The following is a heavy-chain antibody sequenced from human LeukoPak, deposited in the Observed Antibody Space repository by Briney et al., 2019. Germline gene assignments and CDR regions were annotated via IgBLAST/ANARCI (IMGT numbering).Heavy chain of an antibody. Sequence: PGGSLRLSCAASGFTFSNYGIHWVRQAPGTGLEWVAFIRYDGSEKYYADPVKGRFTISRDNSRNALYLQMNSLRAEDTALYYCAKDPAAVPFDSFDIWGQGTMVTVSS. CDR2: IRYDGSEK. D-gene: IGHD2-2*01. J-gene: IGHJ3*02. CDR1: GFTFSNYG. V-gene: IGHV3-30*02. CDR3: AKDPAAVPFDSFDI.